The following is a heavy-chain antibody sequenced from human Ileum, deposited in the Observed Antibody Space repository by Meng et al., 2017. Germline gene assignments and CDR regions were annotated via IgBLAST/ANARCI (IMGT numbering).Heavy chain of an antibody. D-gene: IGHD3-10*01. Sequence: ASVKVSCKTSGYTFSDYWIHWVRQAPGQVLEWMGWVNPNTGGTDYAEKFQGRVTMTSDASINTAYMELSGLRSDDTAMYYCARGYHGKAYDYWGQGTLVTVSS. J-gene: IGHJ4*02. CDR2: VNPNTGGT. CDR1: GYTFSDYW. V-gene: IGHV1-2*02. CDR3: ARGYHGKAYDY.